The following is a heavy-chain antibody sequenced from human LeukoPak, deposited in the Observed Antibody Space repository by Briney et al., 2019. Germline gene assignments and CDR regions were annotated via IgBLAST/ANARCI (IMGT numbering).Heavy chain of an antibody. Sequence: SGGSLRLSCAASGFTFSSYSMNWVRQAPGKGLEWVSYISSSSSTIYYADSVKGRFTISGDNAKNSLYLQMNSLRAEDTAVYYCARDRRVVVPAAFDYWGQGTLVTVSS. J-gene: IGHJ4*02. CDR3: ARDRRVVVPAAFDY. D-gene: IGHD2-2*01. CDR1: GFTFSSYS. V-gene: IGHV3-48*01. CDR2: ISSSSSTI.